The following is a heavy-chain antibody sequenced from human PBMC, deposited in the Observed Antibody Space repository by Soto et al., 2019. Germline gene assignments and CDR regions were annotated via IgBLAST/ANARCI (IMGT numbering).Heavy chain of an antibody. Sequence: EVQLLDSGGGLVQPGGSLRLSCAASGFTFSSYAMSWVRKAPGKGLEWVSGISGSGGATYYADSVKGRFTISRYNFQNMLYLQMSSLRAEDTAVYFVAKDGFSSLYQCYVDVCGKGTTVTVSS. J-gene: IGHJ6*03. CDR1: GFTFSSYA. CDR3: AKDGFSSLYQCYVDV. CDR2: ISGSGGAT. D-gene: IGHD2-2*01. V-gene: IGHV3-23*01.